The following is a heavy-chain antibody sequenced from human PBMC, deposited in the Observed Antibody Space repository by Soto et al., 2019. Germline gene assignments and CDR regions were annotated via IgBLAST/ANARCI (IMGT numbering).Heavy chain of an antibody. V-gene: IGHV4-59*08. CDR1: GGSISSYY. CDR2: IYYSGST. J-gene: IGHJ4*02. D-gene: IGHD2-2*01. CDR3: ARAEYGYCSSTSCYGGFDY. Sequence: PSETLSLTCTVSGGSISSYYWSWLRQPPGKGLEWIGYIYYSGSTNYNPSLKSRVTISVDTSKNQFSLKLSPVTAADTAVYYCARAEYGYCSSTSCYGGFDYWGQGTLVTVSS.